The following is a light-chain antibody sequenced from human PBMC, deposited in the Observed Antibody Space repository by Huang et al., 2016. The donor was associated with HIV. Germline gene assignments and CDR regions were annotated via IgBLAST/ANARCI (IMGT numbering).Light chain of an antibody. CDR2: DAS. CDR3: QQHDSWLT. Sequence: IVLTQSPATLSWYLGERVTLSCRASQRISNHLAWYQQRPGQAPRLLIYDASTRVAGVPARFSGSGSGTDFTLTINSLEPEDFALYYCQQHDSWLTFGGGTKVEV. J-gene: IGKJ4*01. CDR1: QRISNH. V-gene: IGKV3-11*01.